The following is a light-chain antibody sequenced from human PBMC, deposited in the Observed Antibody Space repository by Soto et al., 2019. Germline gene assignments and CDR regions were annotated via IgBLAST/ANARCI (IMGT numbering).Light chain of an antibody. V-gene: IGLV2-23*01. Sequence: QSALNHPASVSGSPGQSITISCTGTSRDVGSYNLVSWYQQHPGKAPKLMIYEGIKRPSRVSNRFSGSKSGNTASLTISGLQAEDEADYYCCSYAGSSTVVFGGGTKLTVL. CDR2: EGI. J-gene: IGLJ2*01. CDR1: SRDVGSYNL. CDR3: CSYAGSSTVV.